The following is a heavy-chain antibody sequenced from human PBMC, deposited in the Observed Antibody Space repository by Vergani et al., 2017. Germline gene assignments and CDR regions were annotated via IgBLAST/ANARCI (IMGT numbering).Heavy chain of an antibody. D-gene: IGHD2-2*01. J-gene: IGHJ5*02. CDR3: ASRVLAQRKGDCSSTSCYHLNWFDP. CDR1: GGTFSSYA. Sequence: QVQLVQSGAEVKKPGSSVKVSCKASGGTFSSYAISWVRQAPGQGLEWMGGIIPIFGTANYAQKFQGRVTITADESTSTAYMELSSLRSEDTAVYYCASRVLAQRKGDCSSTSCYHLNWFDPWGQGTLVTVSS. V-gene: IGHV1-69*01. CDR2: IIPIFGTA.